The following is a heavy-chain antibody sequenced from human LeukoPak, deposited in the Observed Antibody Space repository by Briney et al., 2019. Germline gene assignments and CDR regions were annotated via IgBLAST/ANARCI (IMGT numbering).Heavy chain of an antibody. J-gene: IGHJ5*02. Sequence: NSSETLSLTCAVYGGSFSGYYWSWIRQPPGKGLEWIGEINHSGSTNYNPSLKSRVTISVDTSKNQFSLKLSSVTAADTAVYYCARKRLGFLRIGWFDPWGQGTLVTVSS. V-gene: IGHV4-34*01. D-gene: IGHD3-16*01. CDR3: ARKRLGFLRIGWFDP. CDR2: INHSGST. CDR1: GGSFSGYY.